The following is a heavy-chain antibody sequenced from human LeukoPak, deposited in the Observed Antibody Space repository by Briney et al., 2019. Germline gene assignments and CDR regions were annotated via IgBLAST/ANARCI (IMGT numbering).Heavy chain of an antibody. Sequence: GGSLRLSCVASGFTLSSNRMNWVRQAPGKGLEWIAYISATGSVIYYADSVKGRFTISRDSAKNSLYLQLTSLRAEDTAVYYCAREVPGFDVWGQGTMVTVSS. CDR1: GFTLSSNR. CDR2: ISATGSVI. J-gene: IGHJ3*01. CDR3: AREVPGFDV. V-gene: IGHV3-48*04.